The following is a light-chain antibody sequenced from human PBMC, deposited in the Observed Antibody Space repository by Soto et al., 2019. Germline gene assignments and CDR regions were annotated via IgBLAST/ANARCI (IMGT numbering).Light chain of an antibody. V-gene: IGKV3-15*01. CDR1: QSVSSN. CDR2: AVS. Sequence: EIMMTQSPGTLSASPGERATLSCMSSQSVSSNLAWYQQKPGQAPRLLIYAVSTRATGIPARFSGSGSGTEFTLTISSLQSEEFAVYYCQQYNKWPLTFGQGTKVEIK. CDR3: QQYNKWPLT. J-gene: IGKJ1*01.